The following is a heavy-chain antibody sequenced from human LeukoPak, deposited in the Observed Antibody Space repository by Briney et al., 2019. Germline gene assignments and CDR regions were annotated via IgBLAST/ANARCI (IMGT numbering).Heavy chain of an antibody. J-gene: IGHJ4*02. CDR1: GFSFSTYS. V-gene: IGHV3-48*04. D-gene: IGHD1-1*01. CDR3: ATDSPETAAFDY. CDR2: IVGSSRNI. Sequence: GGSLRLSCTASGFSFSTYSMNWVRQAPGKGLEWVSYIVGSSRNIYYADYVKGRFTISRDNAKNSLYLQMDSLRAEDTAVYHCATDSPETAAFDYWGQGTLVTVSS.